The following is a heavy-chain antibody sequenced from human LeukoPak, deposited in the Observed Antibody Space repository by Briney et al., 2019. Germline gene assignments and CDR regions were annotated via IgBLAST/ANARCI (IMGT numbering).Heavy chain of an antibody. CDR1: GFKFSSYS. CDR2: INDRSSFI. V-gene: IGHV3-21*01. CDR3: AKGGYTPSFDP. D-gene: IGHD2-15*01. Sequence: PGGSLRLSCAASGFKFSSYSMNWVRQAPGKGLEWISSINDRSSFIFYADSVKGRFTISRDNADNSLFLHMSSLRAEGTAVYYCAKGGYTPSFDPWGQGTLVTVSS. J-gene: IGHJ5*02.